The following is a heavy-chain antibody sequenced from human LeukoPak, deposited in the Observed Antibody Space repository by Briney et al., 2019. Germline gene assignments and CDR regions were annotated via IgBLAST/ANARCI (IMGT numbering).Heavy chain of an antibody. D-gene: IGHD3-9*01. V-gene: IGHV1-69*01. CDR1: GGTFSRYA. Sequence: GSSVKVSCKASGGTFSRYAISWVRQAPGQGLEWMGGIIPIFGTANYAQKFQGRVTITADESTSTAYMELSSLRSEDTAVYYCARTLSGHYDVLTGYEFGYFDYWGQGTLVTVSS. J-gene: IGHJ4*02. CDR3: ARTLSGHYDVLTGYEFGYFDY. CDR2: IIPIFGTA.